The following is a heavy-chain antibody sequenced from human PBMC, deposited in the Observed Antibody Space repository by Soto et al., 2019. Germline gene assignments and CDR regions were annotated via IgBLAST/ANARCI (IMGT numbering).Heavy chain of an antibody. CDR1: GYSFSTYD. Sequence: QVHLVQSGAEVKKPGASVKVSCKASGYSFSTYDISWVRQAPGQGLEWMGWISAYNGNTNYAQNLQGRVTMTTDTSTNTAYMELRSLRSDDTAVYYCARERRRPYYDILTGYDPFDYWGQGTLVTVSS. J-gene: IGHJ4*02. CDR3: ARERRRPYYDILTGYDPFDY. D-gene: IGHD3-9*01. CDR2: ISAYNGNT. V-gene: IGHV1-18*01.